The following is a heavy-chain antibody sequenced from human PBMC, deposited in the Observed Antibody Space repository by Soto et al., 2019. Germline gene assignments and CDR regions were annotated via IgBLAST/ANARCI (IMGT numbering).Heavy chain of an antibody. J-gene: IGHJ5*02. V-gene: IGHV4-30-4*01. CDR2: IYYSGST. CDR1: GGSISSGDYY. Sequence: TSETLSLTCTVSGGSISSGDYYWSWIRQPPGKGLEWIGYIYYSGSTYYNPSLKSRVTISVDTSKNQFSLKLSSVTAADTAVYYCARGDSSGYYSDLAWFDPWGQGTLVTSPQ. CDR3: ARGDSSGYYSDLAWFDP. D-gene: IGHD3-22*01.